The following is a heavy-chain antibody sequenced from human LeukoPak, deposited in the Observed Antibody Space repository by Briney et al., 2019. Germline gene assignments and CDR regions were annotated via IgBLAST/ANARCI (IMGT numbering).Heavy chain of an antibody. CDR3: AKDPWRKMVRGVGEFDP. D-gene: IGHD3-10*01. CDR1: GFTFSSYS. J-gene: IGHJ5*02. CDR2: ISSSSSTI. Sequence: TGGSLRLSCAASGFTFSSYSMNWVRQAPGKGLEWVSYISSSSSTIYYADSVKGRFTISRDNAKNSLYLQMNSLRAEDTALYYCAKDPWRKMVRGVGEFDPWGQGTLVTVSS. V-gene: IGHV3-48*04.